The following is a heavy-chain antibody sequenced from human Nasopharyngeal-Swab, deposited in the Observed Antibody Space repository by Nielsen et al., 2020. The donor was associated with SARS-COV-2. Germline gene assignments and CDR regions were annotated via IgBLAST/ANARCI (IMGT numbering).Heavy chain of an antibody. CDR1: GFIVSNTY. Sequence: GGSLRLSCAASGFIVSNTYMSWVRQAPGKGLEWVSLLYSGGNTYYTDSVKGRFTVSRDKSKNTLYLQMNSLRADDTAVYFCARGGGDAYNPIDFWGRGTLVTVSS. CDR3: ARGGGDAYNPIDF. J-gene: IGHJ4*02. V-gene: IGHV3-53*01. D-gene: IGHD5-24*01. CDR2: LYSGGNT.